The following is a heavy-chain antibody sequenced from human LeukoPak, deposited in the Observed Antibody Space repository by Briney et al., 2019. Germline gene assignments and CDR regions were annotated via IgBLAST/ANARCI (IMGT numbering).Heavy chain of an antibody. CDR3: ARGTPPYYYDSSGYGLDY. Sequence: SVKVSCKASGGTFSSYAISWVRRAPGQGLEWMGRIIPIFGTANYAQKFQGRVTITTDESTSTAYMELSSLRSEDTAVYYCARGTPPYYYDSSGYGLDYWGQGTLVTVSS. CDR2: IIPIFGTA. V-gene: IGHV1-69*05. D-gene: IGHD3-22*01. J-gene: IGHJ4*02. CDR1: GGTFSSYA.